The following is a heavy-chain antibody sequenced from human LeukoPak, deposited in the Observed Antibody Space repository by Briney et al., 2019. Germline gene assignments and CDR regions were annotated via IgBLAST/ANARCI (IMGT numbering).Heavy chain of an antibody. CDR2: INPSGGST. CDR1: GYTLTSYY. D-gene: IGHD3-22*01. CDR3: ARDKTGYYDSSGLNWFDP. Sequence: GASVKVSCQASGYTLTSYYMHWVRHAPGQGLAWRGIINPSGGSTSYAQKFQGRVTITRDMSMSTVYTALRSLRCEDTAVYYCARDKTGYYDSSGLNWFDPWGQGTLVTVSS. V-gene: IGHV1-46*01. J-gene: IGHJ5*02.